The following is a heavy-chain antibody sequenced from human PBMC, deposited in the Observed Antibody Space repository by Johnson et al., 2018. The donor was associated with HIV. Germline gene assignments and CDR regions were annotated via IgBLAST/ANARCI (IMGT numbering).Heavy chain of an antibody. Sequence: VQLVESGGGLVQPGGSLRLSCAASGFTFSSYAMSWVRQAPGKGLEWVSAISGSGGSTYYADSVKGRFTISRDNSKNTLYLQMESLRVEDTAIYYCAKAWELLGRRAALDIWGQGTMVTVSS. V-gene: IGHV3-23*04. CDR2: ISGSGGST. CDR3: AKAWELLGRRAALDI. CDR1: GFTFSSYA. J-gene: IGHJ3*02. D-gene: IGHD1-26*01.